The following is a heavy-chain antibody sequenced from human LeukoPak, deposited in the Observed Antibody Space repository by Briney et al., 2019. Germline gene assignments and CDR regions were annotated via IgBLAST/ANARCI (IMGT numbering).Heavy chain of an antibody. V-gene: IGHV1-18*01. J-gene: IGHJ1*01. CDR3: ARDGPRGYFQH. CDR1: GYTFTSYG. Sequence: GASVKVSCNTSGYTFTSYGISWVRQAPGQGLEYMGWINTYNGHTNYAQKLQGRVTVTTDTSTSTAYLELRSLRSDDTAVYYCARDGPRGYFQHWGQGTLTTVSS. CDR2: INTYNGHT. D-gene: IGHD1-14*01.